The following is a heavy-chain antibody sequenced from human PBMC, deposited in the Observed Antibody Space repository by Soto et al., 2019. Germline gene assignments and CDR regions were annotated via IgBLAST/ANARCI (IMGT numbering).Heavy chain of an antibody. CDR1: GGSFSGYY. CDR3: ARGGRGYSYGYDY. J-gene: IGHJ4*02. V-gene: IGHV4-34*01. Sequence: SETLSLTCAVYGGSFSGYYWSWIRQPPGKGLDWIGEINHSGSTNYNPSLKSRVTISVDTSKNQFSLKLSSVTAADTAVYYCARGGRGYSYGYDYWGQGTLVTVSS. D-gene: IGHD5-18*01. CDR2: INHSGST.